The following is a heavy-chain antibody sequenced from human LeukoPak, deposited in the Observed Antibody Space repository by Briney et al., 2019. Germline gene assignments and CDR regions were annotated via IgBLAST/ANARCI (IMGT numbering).Heavy chain of an antibody. CDR1: GYSFTSYW. J-gene: IGHJ4*02. D-gene: IGHD6-19*01. V-gene: IGHV5-51*01. CDR3: ARSPHTAGTQIDY. CDR2: IYPGDSDT. Sequence: GESLKISCKGSGYSFTSYWIGWVRQMPGKGLEWMGIIYPGDSDTRYSPSFQGQVTISADKSTSTAYLQWSSLKASDTAMYYCARSPHTAGTQIDYWGQGTLVTVSS.